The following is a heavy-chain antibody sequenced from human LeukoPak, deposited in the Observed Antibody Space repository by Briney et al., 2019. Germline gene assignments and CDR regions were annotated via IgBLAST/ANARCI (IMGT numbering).Heavy chain of an antibody. CDR3: ARAPHNDAFDI. J-gene: IGHJ3*02. Sequence: GRSLRLSCAASGFTFSSYAMHWVRQAPGKGLEWVSSISISNGYIYYADSVKGRFTISRDNAKNSLYLQMNSLRAEDTAVYYCARAPHNDAFDIWGQGTMVTVSS. V-gene: IGHV3-21*01. CDR2: ISISNGYI. CDR1: GFTFSSYA.